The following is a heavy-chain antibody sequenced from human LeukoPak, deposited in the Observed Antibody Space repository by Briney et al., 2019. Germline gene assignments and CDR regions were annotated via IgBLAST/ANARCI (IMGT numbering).Heavy chain of an antibody. D-gene: IGHD4-11*01. CDR3: ARVTTDGNYYYYYMDV. CDR1: GGSISSGGYY. J-gene: IGHJ6*03. CDR2: TYHSGST. Sequence: SETLSLTCTVSGGSISSGGYYWSWIRQPPGKGLEWIGYTYHSGSTYYNPSLKSRVTISVDRSKNQFSLKLSSVTAADTAVYYCARVTTDGNYYYYYMDVWGKGTTVTVSS. V-gene: IGHV4-30-2*01.